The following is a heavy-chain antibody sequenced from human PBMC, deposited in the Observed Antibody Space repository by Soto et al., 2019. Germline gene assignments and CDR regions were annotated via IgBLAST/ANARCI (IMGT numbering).Heavy chain of an antibody. Sequence: ASVKVSCKASGYTFTSYGISWVRQAPGQGLEWMGWISAYNGNTNYAQKLQGRVTMTTDTSTSTAYMELRSLRSDDTAVYYCARALYSNYEYYYYYYMDVWGKGTTVTVSS. CDR1: GYTFTSYG. CDR3: ARALYSNYEYYYYYYMDV. J-gene: IGHJ6*03. CDR2: ISAYNGNT. V-gene: IGHV1-18*01. D-gene: IGHD4-4*01.